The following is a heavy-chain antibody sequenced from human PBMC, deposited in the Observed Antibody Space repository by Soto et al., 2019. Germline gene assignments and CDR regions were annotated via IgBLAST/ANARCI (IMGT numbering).Heavy chain of an antibody. CDR3: AKEGRSGGDNWYFDS. Sequence: EVQLLESGGGLVQPGGSLRLSCAASGFIFSSYSMYWVRQAPGKGPEGVAGISAFSDSILYADSVEGRFPISRDNSKNTLYLQWNSPRADDTAVYFCAKEGRSGGDNWYFDSWGQGTLVTVSS. J-gene: IGHJ4*02. CDR2: ISAFSDSI. CDR1: GFIFSSYS. D-gene: IGHD2-21*02. V-gene: IGHV3-23*01.